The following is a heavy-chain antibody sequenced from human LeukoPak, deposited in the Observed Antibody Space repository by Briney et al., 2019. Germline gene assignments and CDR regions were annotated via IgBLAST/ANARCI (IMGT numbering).Heavy chain of an antibody. CDR2: INPNSGNT. Sequence: ASVKVSCKASGYIFTSYDINWVRQATGQGLEWMGWINPNSGNTDYAQKFQDRLTMPRNTSISTPYIEASRLTAEERPGYYCVGGGVGVQQWLVLDCYYYMDVWGKGTTVNISS. CDR3: VGGGVGVQQWLVLDCYYYMDV. D-gene: IGHD6-19*01. V-gene: IGHV1-8*01. J-gene: IGHJ6*03. CDR1: GYIFTSYD.